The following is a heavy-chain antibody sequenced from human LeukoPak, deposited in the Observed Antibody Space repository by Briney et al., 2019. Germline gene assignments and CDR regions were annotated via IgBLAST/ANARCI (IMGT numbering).Heavy chain of an antibody. CDR2: ISYDGVNQ. J-gene: IGHJ3*02. Sequence: VRSLRRSCAASGFIFSNYAVHLIRHAPGKGLEWLALISYDGVNQCYVEPVKGRFTISRDNTNNTLYLQMNSLRVEATAVYYCARDVRGISYSGEDLGAFDIWGQGTMVTVSS. D-gene: IGHD1-26*01. V-gene: IGHV3-30-3*01. CDR1: GFIFSNYA. CDR3: ARDVRGISYSGEDLGAFDI.